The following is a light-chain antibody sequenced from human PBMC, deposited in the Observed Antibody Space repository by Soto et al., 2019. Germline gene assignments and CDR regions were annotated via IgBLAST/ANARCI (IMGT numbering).Light chain of an antibody. CDR2: GDT. CDR3: QSYDSALNVYVV. CDR1: SSNIGAGYD. J-gene: IGLJ3*02. Sequence: QSVLTQPPSVSGAPGQRVTISCTGRSSNIGAGYDVHWYQQLPGAAPKLLIYGDTNRPSGVPDRFSGSKSGTSASLAITGLQAEDEADYYCQSYDSALNVYVVFGGGTKVTVL. V-gene: IGLV1-40*01.